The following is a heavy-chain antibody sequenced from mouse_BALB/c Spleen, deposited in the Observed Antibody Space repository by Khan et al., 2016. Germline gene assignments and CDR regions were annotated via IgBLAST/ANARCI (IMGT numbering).Heavy chain of an antibody. CDR2: ITSSGST. Sequence: EVQLQESGPGLVKPSPSLSLTCTVTGYSITSDYAWNWIRQFPGNKLECVGYITSSGSTSYNPYLKSRITITRDTSTNQFFLRFNSVTTEDTATYYWAEELGWFVYWGQGTLVTVSA. CDR3: AEELGWFVY. CDR1: GYSITSDYA. D-gene: IGHD4-1*01. V-gene: IGHV3-2*02. J-gene: IGHJ3*01.